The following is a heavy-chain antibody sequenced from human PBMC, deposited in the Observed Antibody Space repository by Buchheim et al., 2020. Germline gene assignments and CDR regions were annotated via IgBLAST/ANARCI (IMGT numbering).Heavy chain of an antibody. Sequence: EVQLLESGGGLVQPGGSLRLSCAASGFTFSSYAMGWVRQAPGKGLEWVSAISGSGGSTYYADSVKGRFTISRDNSKNTLYLQMNSLGVEDTAVYYCAKDCGGDCYGADGQSKFYYGMDVWGQGTT. CDR2: ISGSGGST. CDR1: GFTFSSYA. CDR3: AKDCGGDCYGADGQSKFYYGMDV. J-gene: IGHJ6*02. D-gene: IGHD2-21*02. V-gene: IGHV3-23*01.